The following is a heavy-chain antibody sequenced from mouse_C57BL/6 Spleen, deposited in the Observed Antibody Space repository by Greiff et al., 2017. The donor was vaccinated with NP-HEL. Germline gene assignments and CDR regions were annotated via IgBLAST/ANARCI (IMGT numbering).Heavy chain of an antibody. CDR3: ARGPITTVVDWYFDV. J-gene: IGHJ1*03. CDR1: GYSITRGYD. D-gene: IGHD1-1*01. Sequence: EVMLVESGPGMVKPSQSLSLTCTVTGYSITRGYDWHWIRHFPGNKLEWMGYISYSGSTNYNPSLKSRISITHDTSKNHFFLKLNSVTTEDTATYYCARGPITTVVDWYFDVWGTGTTVTVSS. CDR2: ISYSGST. V-gene: IGHV3-1*01.